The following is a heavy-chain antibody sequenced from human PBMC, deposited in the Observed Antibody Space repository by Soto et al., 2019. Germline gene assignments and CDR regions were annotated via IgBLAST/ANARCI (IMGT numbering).Heavy chain of an antibody. Sequence: ASVKVSCKASGGTFSSYAISWVRQAPGQGLEWMGGIIPIFGTANYAQKFQGRVTITADESTSTAYMELSSLRSEDTAVYYCASHTIVGGGDYFDYWGQGTLVTVSS. J-gene: IGHJ4*02. D-gene: IGHD1-26*01. CDR3: ASHTIVGGGDYFDY. CDR1: GGTFSSYA. V-gene: IGHV1-69*13. CDR2: IIPIFGTA.